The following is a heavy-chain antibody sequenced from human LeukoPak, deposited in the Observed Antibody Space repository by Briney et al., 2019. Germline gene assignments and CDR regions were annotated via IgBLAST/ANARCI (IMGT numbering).Heavy chain of an antibody. CDR1: GGTFGSYA. Sequence: SVKVSCKASGGTFGSYAISWVRQAPGQGLEWMGGIIPIFGTANYAQKFQGRVTITTDESTSTAYMELSSLRSEDTAVYYCARESLSYGDRDYWGQGTLVTVSS. D-gene: IGHD4-17*01. CDR2: IIPIFGTA. CDR3: ARESLSYGDRDY. J-gene: IGHJ4*02. V-gene: IGHV1-69*05.